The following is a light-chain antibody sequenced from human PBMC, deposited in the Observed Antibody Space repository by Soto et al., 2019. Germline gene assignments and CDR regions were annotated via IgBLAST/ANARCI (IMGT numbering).Light chain of an antibody. CDR3: QHYNTYTWT. V-gene: IGKV3D-15*01. J-gene: IGKJ1*01. CDR1: QSVSNN. CDR2: GAS. Sequence: MVMTQSPAILSVSPGERATLSCRASQSVSNNYLAWYQQKPGQAPRLLIYGASNRATGIPDRFSGSGSGTEFTLTISSLQPDDFATYYCQHYNTYTWTFGQGTKVDIK.